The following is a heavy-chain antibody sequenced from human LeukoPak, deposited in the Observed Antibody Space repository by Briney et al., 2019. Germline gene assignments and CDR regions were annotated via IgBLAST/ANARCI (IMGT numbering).Heavy chain of an antibody. CDR2: INSGGSST. CDR3: ATGYSSGWYDFDY. D-gene: IGHD6-19*01. CDR1: GFTFSSYW. V-gene: IGHV3-74*01. J-gene: IGHJ4*02. Sequence: PGGSLRLSCAASGFTFSSYWMHCVRHAPGKGLVWVSRINSGGSSTNYADSVKGRFTISRDKAKNTLYLQMNSLRAEDTAVYYCATGYSSGWYDFDYWGQGTLVTVS.